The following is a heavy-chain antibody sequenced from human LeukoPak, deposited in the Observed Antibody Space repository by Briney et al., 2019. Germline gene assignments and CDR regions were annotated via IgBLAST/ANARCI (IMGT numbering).Heavy chain of an antibody. V-gene: IGHV4-39*07. CDR1: GGSISSSTFY. J-gene: IGHJ5*02. Sequence: SETLSLTCTVSGGSISSSTFYWGWIRQPPGKGLEWIGTIYYSGSTFYNPSLKSRVTVSVDTSKNQFSLKLSSLTAADTAVYYCARQRYFRNGWFGPWGQGTLVTVSS. D-gene: IGHD3-9*01. CDR3: ARQRYFRNGWFGP. CDR2: IYYSGST.